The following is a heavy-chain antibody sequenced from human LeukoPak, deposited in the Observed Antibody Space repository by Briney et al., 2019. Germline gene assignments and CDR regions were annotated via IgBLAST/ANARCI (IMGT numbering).Heavy chain of an antibody. Sequence: SETLSLTCTVSGGSISSYYWSWIRQPPGKGLEWIGYIYYSGSTNYNPSLKSRVTISVDTSKNQFSLKLSSVTAADTAVYYCARARNNYDRSGFSALDYWGQGTLVTVSS. CDR1: GGSISSYY. D-gene: IGHD3-22*01. V-gene: IGHV4-59*01. J-gene: IGHJ4*02. CDR3: ARARNNYDRSGFSALDY. CDR2: IYYSGST.